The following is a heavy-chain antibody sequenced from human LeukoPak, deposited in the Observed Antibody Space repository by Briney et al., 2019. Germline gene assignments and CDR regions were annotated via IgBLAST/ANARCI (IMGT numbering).Heavy chain of an antibody. V-gene: IGHV2-70*11. D-gene: IGHD5-18*01. Sequence: SGPTLVNPTQTLTLTCTFSGFSLSTSGMCVSWIRQPPGKALEWLARIDWDDDKYYSTSLKTRLTISKDTSKNQVVLTMTNMDPVDTATYYCARMVVDTAPYYYYGMDVWGQGTTVTVSS. J-gene: IGHJ6*02. CDR1: GFSLSTSGMC. CDR3: ARMVVDTAPYYYYGMDV. CDR2: IDWDDDK.